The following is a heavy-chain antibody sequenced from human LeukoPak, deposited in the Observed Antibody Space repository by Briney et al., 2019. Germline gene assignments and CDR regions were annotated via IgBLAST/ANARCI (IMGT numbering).Heavy chain of an antibody. Sequence: PGGSLRLSCAASGLTFSGSAMHWVRQASGKGLEWVGRIRSKANSYATAYAASVKGRFTISRDDSKNTAYLQMNSLKTEDTAVYYCTRRTTNTGIDYWGQGTLVTVSS. CDR2: IRSKANSYAT. J-gene: IGHJ4*02. V-gene: IGHV3-73*01. CDR3: TRRTTNTGIDY. D-gene: IGHD1-26*01. CDR1: GLTFSGSA.